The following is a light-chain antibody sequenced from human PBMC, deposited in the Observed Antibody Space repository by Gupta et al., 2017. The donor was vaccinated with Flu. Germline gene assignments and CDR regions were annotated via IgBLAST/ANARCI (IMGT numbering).Light chain of an antibody. CDR3: QQGYNFPNT. J-gene: IGKJ4*01. CDR1: QDVSSW. CDR2: VAT. Sequence: DIQMTQSPPSVSAFLGDRVTRTCRASQDVSSWVAWYQKKPGKAPRLLISVATNLQPGAPSRFSASGSGTEFTLTIASLQTEDLATYFCQQGYNFPNTFGGGTKL. V-gene: IGKV1-12*01.